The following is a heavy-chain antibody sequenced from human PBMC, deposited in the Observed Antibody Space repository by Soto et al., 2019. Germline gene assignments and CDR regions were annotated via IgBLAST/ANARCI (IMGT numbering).Heavy chain of an antibody. V-gene: IGHV1-18*01. CDR3: ARHHGPTTSENWFDP. Sequence: QVNLVQSGVEVKTPGASVKVSCQASGYTFFTYDISWVRQAPGQGLEWMGWISTYSGDTKYAQKFQGRVTMTTDTSTTTAYLELRSLRSDDTAVYYCARHHGPTTSENWFDPWGQGTMVTVS. J-gene: IGHJ5*02. CDR1: GYTFFTYD. CDR2: ISTYSGDT. D-gene: IGHD5-12*01.